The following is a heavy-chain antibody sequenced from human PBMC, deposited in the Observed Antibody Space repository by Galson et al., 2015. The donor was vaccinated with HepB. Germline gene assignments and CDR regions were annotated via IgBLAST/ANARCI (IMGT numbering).Heavy chain of an antibody. J-gene: IGHJ4*02. D-gene: IGHD4-17*01. Sequence: SVKVSCKASGGTFSSYAISWVRQAPGQGLEWMGWIIPILGIANYAQKFQGRVTITADKSTSTAYMELSSLRSEDTAVYYCARADYGDNWGQGTLVTVSS. CDR3: ARADYGDN. CDR1: GGTFSSYA. CDR2: IIPILGIA. V-gene: IGHV1-69*10.